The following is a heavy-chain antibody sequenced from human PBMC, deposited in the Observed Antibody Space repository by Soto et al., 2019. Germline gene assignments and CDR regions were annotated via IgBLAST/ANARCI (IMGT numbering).Heavy chain of an antibody. V-gene: IGHV3-30*18. CDR1: GFTFSSYG. CDR2: ISYDGSNT. Sequence: QVQLVESGGGVVQPGRSLRLSCVASGFTFSSYGMHWVRQAPGKGLEWVAIISYDGSNTYYADSVKGRFTISRDNSKNTLYLQMNSLRAEDKSVYYCAKEGGLSGSYYISSSYYFAYWGQGTLVTVSS. D-gene: IGHD1-26*01. CDR3: AKEGGLSGSYYISSSYYFAY. J-gene: IGHJ4*02.